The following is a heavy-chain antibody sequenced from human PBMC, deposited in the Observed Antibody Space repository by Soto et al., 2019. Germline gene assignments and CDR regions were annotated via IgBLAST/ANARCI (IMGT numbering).Heavy chain of an antibody. V-gene: IGHV6-1*01. D-gene: IGHD6-19*01. CDR3: ARHEQREADPFDY. CDR2: TYYRSQWYS. CDR1: GDTVSSNSAT. Sequence: QLQQLGPGLVKPSQTLSLTCAISGDTVSSNSATWNWIRQSPSRGLEWLGRTYYRSQWYSHYALSVKSRITINPDTTKNQFSLHLNSVTPEDTAVYYCARHEQREADPFDYWGQGTLVTVSS. J-gene: IGHJ4*02.